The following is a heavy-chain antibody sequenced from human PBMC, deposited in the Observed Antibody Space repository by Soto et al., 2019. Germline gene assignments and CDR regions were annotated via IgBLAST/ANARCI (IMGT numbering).Heavy chain of an antibody. D-gene: IGHD3-22*01. CDR1: GFTFSNAW. Sequence: GGSLRLSCAASGFTFSNAWMSWVRQAPGKGLEWVGRIKSKTDGGTTDYAAPVKGRFTISRDDSKNTLYLQMNSLKTEDTAVYYCTTGVTMIVVDDAFDIWGQGTMVTVSS. V-gene: IGHV3-15*01. CDR3: TTGVTMIVVDDAFDI. J-gene: IGHJ3*02. CDR2: IKSKTDGGTT.